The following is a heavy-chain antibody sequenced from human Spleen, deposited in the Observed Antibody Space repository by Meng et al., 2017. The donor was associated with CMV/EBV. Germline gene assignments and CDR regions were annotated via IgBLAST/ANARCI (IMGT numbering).Heavy chain of an antibody. D-gene: IGHD6-6*01. J-gene: IGHJ6*02. CDR2: IYYSGTT. V-gene: IGHV4-34*01. CDR1: GGSFSGYY. Sequence: SETLSLTCAVYGGSFSGYYWSWVRQPPGKGLEWIGTIYYSGTTYYNPSLRSRVTISVDTDTDQFSLKLASVTAADTAVYYCARHGAALLYYYGMDIWGPGTTVTVSS. CDR3: ARHGAALLYYYGMDI.